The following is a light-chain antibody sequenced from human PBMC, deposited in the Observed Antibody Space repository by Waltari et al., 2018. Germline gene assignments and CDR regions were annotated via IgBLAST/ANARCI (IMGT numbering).Light chain of an antibody. V-gene: IGKV1-5*03. CDR1: ESVKNN. CDR2: KAS. Sequence: DVQLTHSPSTLSASVGDRVTITCRASESVKNNLAWYQHQPGKAPTVLVHKASRLESGVPSRFSGSGYGTEFTLTISSLEPDDFATYYCHQYNTLPLTFGGGTKVEIK. J-gene: IGKJ4*01. CDR3: HQYNTLPLT.